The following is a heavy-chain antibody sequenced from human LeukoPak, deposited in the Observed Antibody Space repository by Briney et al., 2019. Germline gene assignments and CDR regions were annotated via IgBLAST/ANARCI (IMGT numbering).Heavy chain of an antibody. Sequence: SETLSLTCAVYGGSFSAYYWAWIRQPPGKGLEWIGEINHNGGINYNPSLKSRVTLSLDTSMNHVSLRLTSVTAADTGVYYCARCSSGYYYLDYWGQGTLVTVSS. CDR1: GGSFSAYY. CDR3: ARCSSGYYYLDY. V-gene: IGHV4-34*01. J-gene: IGHJ4*02. CDR2: INHNGGI. D-gene: IGHD3-22*01.